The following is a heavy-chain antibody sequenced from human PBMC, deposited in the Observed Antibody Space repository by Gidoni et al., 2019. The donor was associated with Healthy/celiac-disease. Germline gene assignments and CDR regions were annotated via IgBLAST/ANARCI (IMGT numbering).Heavy chain of an antibody. J-gene: IGHJ3*02. CDR1: GGSISSYY. D-gene: IGHD5-12*01. CDR3: ARGSEMATIRADAFAI. Sequence: QVQLQESGPGLVKPSETLSLTCTVSGGSISSYYWGWIRQPPGKGLEWIGYIYYSGSTNYNPSLQSRVTISVDTSKNQFSLKLSSVTAADTAVYYCARGSEMATIRADAFAIWGQGTMVTVSS. CDR2: IYYSGST. V-gene: IGHV4-59*01.